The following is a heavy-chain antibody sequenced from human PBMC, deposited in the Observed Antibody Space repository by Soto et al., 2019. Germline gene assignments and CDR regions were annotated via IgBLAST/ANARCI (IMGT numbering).Heavy chain of an antibody. D-gene: IGHD5-12*01. J-gene: IGHJ4*02. CDR2: IYRSGTT. Sequence: SETLSLTCTVSGDSINTYYWSWIRQPPGKGLEWIGHIYRSGTTRYNPSVESRVTISVDTSKNQFSLELSSVTAADTAVYYCARVQMATIYFDYWGQGIQVTVSS. CDR1: GDSINTYY. CDR3: ARVQMATIYFDY. V-gene: IGHV4-59*01.